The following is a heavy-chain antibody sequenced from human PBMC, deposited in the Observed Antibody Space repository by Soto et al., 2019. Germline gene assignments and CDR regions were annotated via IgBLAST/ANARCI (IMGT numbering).Heavy chain of an antibody. CDR1: GFTFSSYG. D-gene: IGHD6-13*01. Sequence: QVQLVESGGGVVQPGRSLRLSCAASGFTFSSYGMHWVHQAPGKGLEWVAVISYDGSNKYYADSVKGRFTISRDNSKNTLYLQMNSLRAEDTAVYYCAKDGAAAGRLYYYYYYGMDVWGQGTTVTVSS. CDR3: AKDGAAAGRLYYYYYYGMDV. V-gene: IGHV3-30*18. CDR2: ISYDGSNK. J-gene: IGHJ6*02.